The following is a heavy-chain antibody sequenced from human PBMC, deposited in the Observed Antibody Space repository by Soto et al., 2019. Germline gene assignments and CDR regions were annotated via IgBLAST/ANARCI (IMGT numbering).Heavy chain of an antibody. J-gene: IGHJ4*02. Sequence: QVQLVESGGGVVQPGRSLRLSCAASGFTFSSYAMHWVRQAPGKGLEWVAVISYDGSNKYYADSVKGRFTISRDNSKNALYRQMNSLRAEDTAVYYCARDRCDCTSTCCYDWGYFDYWGGGCLVTVSS. CDR3: ARDRCDCTSTCCYDWGYFDY. CDR1: GFTFSSYA. CDR2: ISYDGSNK. V-gene: IGHV3-30-3*01. D-gene: IGHD2-2*01.